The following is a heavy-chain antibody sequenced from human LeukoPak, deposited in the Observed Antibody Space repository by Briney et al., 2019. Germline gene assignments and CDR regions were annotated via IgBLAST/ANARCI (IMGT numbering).Heavy chain of an antibody. CDR1: GDPINNFY. Sequence: SETLSLTCAVSGDPINNFYWSWIRQPPGKGLQWIGYIYYSGSTNYNPSLKSRVTISVDTSKNQFSLKLTSVTAADTAVYYCARGVVAAPQTFDYWGQGNLVTVSS. D-gene: IGHD2-15*01. CDR3: ARGVVAAPQTFDY. CDR2: IYYSGST. V-gene: IGHV4-59*01. J-gene: IGHJ4*02.